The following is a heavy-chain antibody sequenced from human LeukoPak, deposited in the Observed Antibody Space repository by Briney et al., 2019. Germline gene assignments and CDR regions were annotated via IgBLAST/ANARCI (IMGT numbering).Heavy chain of an antibody. J-gene: IGHJ4*02. CDR1: GDSISSSNW. V-gene: IGHV4-4*02. CDR3: ARDWGYSYNYFDY. D-gene: IGHD5-18*01. CDR2: IYHGGTT. Sequence: PSGTLSLTCAVAGDSISSSNWWSGVRQPPGKGLEWVGEIYHGGTTNYNTSLKSRVTISVDTSKNQFSLKLRSVTAADTAVYYCARDWGYSYNYFDYWGQGTLVTVSS.